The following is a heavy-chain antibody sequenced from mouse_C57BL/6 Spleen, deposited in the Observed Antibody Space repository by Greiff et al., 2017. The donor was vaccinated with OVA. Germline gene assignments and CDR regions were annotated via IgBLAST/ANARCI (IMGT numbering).Heavy chain of an antibody. CDR3: ARNDWGEGGYYFDD. J-gene: IGHJ2*01. CDR1: GFSLTSYG. CDR2: IWRGGST. D-gene: IGHD4-1*01. Sequence: QVQLQQSGPGLVQPSQSLSITCTASGFSLTSYGVHWVRQSPGKGLEWLGVIWRGGSTDYYAAFISRLSISKDNSKSQVFFKMNSLQADDTAIYDCARNDWGEGGYYFDDWGQGTTLTVSS. V-gene: IGHV2-2*01.